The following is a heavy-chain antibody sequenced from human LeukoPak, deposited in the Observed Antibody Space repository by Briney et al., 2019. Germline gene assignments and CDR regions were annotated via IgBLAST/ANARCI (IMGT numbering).Heavy chain of an antibody. CDR1: GYTFTGYY. CDR3: ATDQGSYSSGSPWTWYFDL. D-gene: IGHD6-19*01. Sequence: ASVKVSCKASGYTFTGYYMRWVRQAPGQGLEWMGWINPNSGGTNYAQKFQGRVTMTEDTSTDTAYMELSSLRSEDTAVYYCATDQGSYSSGSPWTWYFDLWGRGTLVTVSS. V-gene: IGHV1-2*02. CDR2: INPNSGGT. J-gene: IGHJ2*01.